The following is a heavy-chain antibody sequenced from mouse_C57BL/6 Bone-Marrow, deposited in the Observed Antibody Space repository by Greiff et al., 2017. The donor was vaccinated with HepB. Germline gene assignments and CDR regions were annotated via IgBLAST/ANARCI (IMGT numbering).Heavy chain of an antibody. CDR3: TFSNFFDY. CDR1: GFNIKDDY. CDR2: IDPENGDT. D-gene: IGHD1-1*01. J-gene: IGHJ2*01. V-gene: IGHV14-4*01. Sequence: VQLQQSGAELVRPGASVKLSCTASGFNIKDDYMHRVKQRPEQGLEWIGWIDPENGDTEYASKFQGKATITADTSSNTAYLQLSSLTSEDTAVYYCTFSNFFDYWGQGTTLTVSS.